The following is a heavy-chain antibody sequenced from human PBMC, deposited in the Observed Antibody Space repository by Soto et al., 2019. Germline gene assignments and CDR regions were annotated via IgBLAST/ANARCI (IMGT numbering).Heavy chain of an antibody. V-gene: IGHV3-23*01. D-gene: IGHD3-10*01. J-gene: IGHJ6*02. CDR3: ASSSGDLDVYGMDI. CDR1: GFTFIRYA. Sequence: GGSLRLSCAASGFTFIRYAMIFFRHSPLKGLEWVSTVTGGGHATYNADSVNGRFTISRDNSKNTLYLQMNNLRAEDTAIYYCASSSGDLDVYGMDIWGPGTTVTVSS. CDR2: VTGGGHAT.